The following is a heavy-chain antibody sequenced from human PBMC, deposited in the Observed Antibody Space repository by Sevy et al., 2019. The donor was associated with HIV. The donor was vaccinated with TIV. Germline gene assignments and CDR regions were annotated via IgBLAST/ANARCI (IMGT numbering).Heavy chain of an antibody. CDR1: GYTFTDYY. D-gene: IGHD2-2*02. V-gene: IGHV1-2*02. CDR3: ARVVEPAGIDPYYYGVDV. CDR2: INPKSGGT. Sequence: ASVKVSCKASGYTFTDYYIHWVLQAPGQGLEWMGWINPKSGGTNYAQKFHGRVTMTRDTSISTAYMELSRLRSDDTAVYYCARVVEPAGIDPYYYGVDVWGPGATVTVSS. J-gene: IGHJ6*02.